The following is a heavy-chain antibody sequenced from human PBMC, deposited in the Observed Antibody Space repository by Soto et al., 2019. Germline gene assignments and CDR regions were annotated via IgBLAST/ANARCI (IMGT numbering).Heavy chain of an antibody. CDR1: GFTFSSYA. CDR3: ARGYCSSTSCYADKGDHDYYYYYMDV. J-gene: IGHJ6*03. CDR2: IGRSTDST. D-gene: IGHD2-2*01. V-gene: IGHV3-23*01. Sequence: GGSLRLSCAASGFTFSSYAMSWVRRAAGKGLEWVSGIGRSTDSTFYADSVKGRFTISRDISKNTLYLQMNSLRAEDTAVYYCARGYCSSTSCYADKGDHDYYYYYMDVWGKGTTVTVSS.